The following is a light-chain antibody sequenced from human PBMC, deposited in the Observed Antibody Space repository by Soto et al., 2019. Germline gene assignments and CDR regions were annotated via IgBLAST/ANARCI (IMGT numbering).Light chain of an antibody. V-gene: IGKV1-5*03. J-gene: IGKJ1*01. CDR3: QDYSTDSRT. CDR1: QAVSSW. Sequence: DIQMTQSPSTLSASVGDRVSITCRASQAVSSWLAWYQHKPGKAPKPLIYKASTLESGVPSRFSGSGSGTEFTLTISSLQPDDFATYYCQDYSTDSRTFGQGTRVEIK. CDR2: KAS.